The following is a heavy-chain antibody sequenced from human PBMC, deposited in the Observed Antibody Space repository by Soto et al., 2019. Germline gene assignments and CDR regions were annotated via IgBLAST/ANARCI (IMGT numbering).Heavy chain of an antibody. V-gene: IGHV4-31*03. J-gene: IGHJ5*02. CDR2: IFYSGTT. CDR3: ARSFNDLSTATGGHWFDP. D-gene: IGHD3-9*01. CDR1: GGSINTAGYY. Sequence: TLSLTCTVSGGSINTAGYYWNWVRHSPGKGLEWIGYIFYSGTTYYNPSLESRLTMSLDKSKNLFSLRLSSVTAADTAYYYCARSFNDLSTATGGHWFDPWGHGTLVT.